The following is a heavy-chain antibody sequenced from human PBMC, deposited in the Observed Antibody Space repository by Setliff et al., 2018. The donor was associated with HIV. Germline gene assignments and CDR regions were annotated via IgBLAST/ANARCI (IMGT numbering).Heavy chain of an antibody. Sequence: GGSLRLSCAASGFTFSSYGIHWVRQAPGKGLEWAAFIRYTGSNKYYADSVKGRFTISRDNSKNTLYLQMNSLRAEDTAVYYCAKEQWPFDWGQGTLVTVSS. V-gene: IGHV3-30*02. J-gene: IGHJ4*02. D-gene: IGHD6-19*01. CDR2: IRYTGSNK. CDR3: AKEQWPFD. CDR1: GFTFSSYG.